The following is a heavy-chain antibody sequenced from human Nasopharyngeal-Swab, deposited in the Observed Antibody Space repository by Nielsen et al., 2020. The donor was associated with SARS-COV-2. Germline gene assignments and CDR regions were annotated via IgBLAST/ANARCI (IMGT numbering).Heavy chain of an antibody. D-gene: IGHD1-26*01. CDR1: GFTFRSYA. CDR2: TSGSGGST. J-gene: IGHJ3*02. Sequence: GESLKISCAASGFTFRSYALSWVRQAPGKGLEWVSTTSGSGGSTYYADSVKGRFTISRDNSWTTLYLEMNSLRAEDTAVYYCAKDESGYTGTYGALDIWGQGTMVTVSS. V-gene: IGHV3-23*01. CDR3: AKDESGYTGTYGALDI.